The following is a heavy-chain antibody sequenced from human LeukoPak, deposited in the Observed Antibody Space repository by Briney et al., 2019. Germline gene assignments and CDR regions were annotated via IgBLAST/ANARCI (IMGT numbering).Heavy chain of an antibody. CDR2: VIPILGIA. V-gene: IGHV1-69*04. CDR1: GGTFSSYT. CDR3: ARDGETYYYDSSGSPI. J-gene: IGHJ3*02. Sequence: SVKVSCKASGGTFSSYTISWVRQAPGQGLEWMGRVIPILGIANYAQKFQGRVTITADKSTSTAYMELSSLRSEDTAVYYCARDGETYYYDSSGSPIWGQGTMVTVSS. D-gene: IGHD3-22*01.